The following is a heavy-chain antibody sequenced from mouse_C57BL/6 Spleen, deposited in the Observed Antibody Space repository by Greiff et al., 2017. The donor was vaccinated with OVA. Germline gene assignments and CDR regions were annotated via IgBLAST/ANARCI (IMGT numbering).Heavy chain of an antibody. CDR1: GYAFTNYL. V-gene: IGHV1-54*01. CDR3: ARGDGYYEVAY. Sequence: QVQLQQSGAELVRPGTSVKVSCKASGYAFTNYLIEWVKQRPGQGLEWIGVINPGSGGTNYNEKFKGKATLTADKSSSTAYMQLSSLTSEDSAVYICARGDGYYEVAYWGQGTLVTVSA. D-gene: IGHD2-3*01. J-gene: IGHJ3*01. CDR2: INPGSGGT.